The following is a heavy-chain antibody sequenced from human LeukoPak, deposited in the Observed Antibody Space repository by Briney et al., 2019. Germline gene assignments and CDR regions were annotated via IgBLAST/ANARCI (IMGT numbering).Heavy chain of an antibody. CDR2: IYHSGST. V-gene: IGHV4-38-2*02. Sequence: SETLSLTCAVSGYSISSGYYWGWIRQPPGKGLEWIGSIYHSGSTYYNPSLKSRVTISVDTSKNQFSLKLSSVTAADTAVYYCARDPSGGPANYYYMDVWGKGTTVTFSS. J-gene: IGHJ6*03. D-gene: IGHD3-10*01. CDR3: ARDPSGGPANYYYMDV. CDR1: GYSISSGYY.